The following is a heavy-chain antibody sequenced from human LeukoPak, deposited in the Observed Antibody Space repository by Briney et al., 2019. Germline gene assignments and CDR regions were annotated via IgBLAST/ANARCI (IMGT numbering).Heavy chain of an antibody. CDR3: ARDSSWYDY. CDR1: GFTFSDYW. D-gene: IGHD6-13*01. J-gene: IGHJ4*02. V-gene: IGHV3-7*01. CDR2: IKQDGSEK. Sequence: PGGSLRLSCGVSGFTFSDYWMNWVRQAPGKGLEWVASIKQDGSEKSYVDSVKGRFTISRDNAKNSLYLQMNSLRAEDTAVYYCARDSSWYDYWGQGTLVTVSS.